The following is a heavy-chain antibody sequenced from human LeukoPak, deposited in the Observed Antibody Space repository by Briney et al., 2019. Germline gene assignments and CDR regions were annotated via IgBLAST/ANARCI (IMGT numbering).Heavy chain of an antibody. Sequence: GGSLRLSCSASGFTFSSYPMTWVRQAPGKGLEWVSYISSSGSTIYYADSVKGRFTISRDNAKNSLYLQMNSLRAEDTAVYYCAAAAGRGGFLNYWGQGTLVTVSS. V-gene: IGHV3-48*04. CDR2: ISSSGSTI. D-gene: IGHD6-13*01. CDR3: AAAAGRGGFLNY. CDR1: GFTFSSYP. J-gene: IGHJ4*02.